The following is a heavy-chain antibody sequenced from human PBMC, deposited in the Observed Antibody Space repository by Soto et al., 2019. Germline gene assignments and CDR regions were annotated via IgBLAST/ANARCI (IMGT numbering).Heavy chain of an antibody. CDR2: FDPEDGET. CDR1: GYTLTELS. J-gene: IGHJ4*02. V-gene: IGHV1-24*01. D-gene: IGHD1-7*01. CDR3: ATIDWNSVAFDY. Sequence: ASVKVSCKVSGYTLTELSMHWVRQAPGKGLEWMGGFDPEDGETIYAQKFQGRVTMTEDTSTDTAYMELSSLRSEDTAVYYCATIDWNSVAFDYWGQGTLVTVSS.